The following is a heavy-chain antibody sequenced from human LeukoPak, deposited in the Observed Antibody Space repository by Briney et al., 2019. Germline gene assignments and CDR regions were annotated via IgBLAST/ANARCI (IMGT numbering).Heavy chain of an antibody. CDR2: ISGSGANT. CDR1: GFTFSSYA. CDR3: ARVDDILTGYYYYYYGMDV. D-gene: IGHD3-9*01. V-gene: IGHV3-21*01. J-gene: IGHJ6*02. Sequence: GGSLRLSCAAPGFTFSSYAMSWVRQAPGKGLEWVSTISGSGANTYYADSVKGRFTISRDNAKNSLYLQMNSLRAEDTAVYYCARVDDILTGYYYYYYGMDVWGQGTTVTVSS.